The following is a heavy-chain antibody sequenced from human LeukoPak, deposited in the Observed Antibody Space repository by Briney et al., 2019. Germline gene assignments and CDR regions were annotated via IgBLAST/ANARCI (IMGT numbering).Heavy chain of an antibody. CDR2: ISSNSRDI. Sequence: GGSLRLSCAASGFTFNTYSMNWVRQAPGKGLEWVSSISSNSRDIYYADSVKGRFTISRDNAKNSLHLQMNSLRAEDTAVYCCARDDRDISSYRFDYWGHGILVTVFS. CDR1: GFTFNTYS. D-gene: IGHD6-6*01. V-gene: IGHV3-21*01. J-gene: IGHJ4*01. CDR3: ARDDRDISSYRFDY.